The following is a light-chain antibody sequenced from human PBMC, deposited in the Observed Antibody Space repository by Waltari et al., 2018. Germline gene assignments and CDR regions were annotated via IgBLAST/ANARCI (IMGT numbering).Light chain of an antibody. V-gene: IGLV2-23*02. CDR1: SSAVDYYNF. Sequence: QSALTQPASVSGSPGQSLTIPCTGTSSAVDYYNFVSWYQQHPGKAPKLLMYDVIKRPSGVSNRVSGSKSGNTASLTISGLQAEDEADYYCCSYAGSSTHVVFGGGTKLTVL. CDR2: DVI. J-gene: IGLJ2*01. CDR3: CSYAGSSTHVV.